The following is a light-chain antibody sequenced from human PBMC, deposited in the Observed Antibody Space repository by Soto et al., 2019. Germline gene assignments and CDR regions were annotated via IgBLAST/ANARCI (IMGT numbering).Light chain of an antibody. V-gene: IGKV3-20*01. CDR2: GAF. Sequence: EIVLTQSPGTLSLSPGERATLSCRASQSLGSNYLAWYQQKPGQAPRLLIYGAFTRATGVPDRFSGSGSGTDFTLTIKRLEPEDFAVDYCQQYGTLITFGQGTRREIK. CDR3: QQYGTLIT. J-gene: IGKJ5*01. CDR1: QSLGSNY.